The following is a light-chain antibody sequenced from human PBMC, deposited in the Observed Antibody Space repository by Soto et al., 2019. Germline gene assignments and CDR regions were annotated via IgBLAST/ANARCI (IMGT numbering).Light chain of an antibody. J-gene: IGKJ2*01. CDR1: QSVSSSY. CDR2: GAS. V-gene: IGKV3-20*01. CDR3: QKYGRSPPFT. Sequence: ELLLTQSPGTLSLSPGERATLSCRASQSVSSSYLAWYQQKPGQAPRLLIYGASNRATGIPDRFSGSGSGTDFTLTISRLEPEDFAVYFCQKYGRSPPFTFGQGTNVDI.